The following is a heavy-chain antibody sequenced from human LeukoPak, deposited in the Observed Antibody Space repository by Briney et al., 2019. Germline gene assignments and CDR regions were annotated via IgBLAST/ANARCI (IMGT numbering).Heavy chain of an antibody. D-gene: IGHD3-10*01. J-gene: IGHJ5*02. CDR1: GFTFSSYS. CDR2: ISSSSSYI. Sequence: GGSLRLSCAASGFTFSSYSMNWVRQAPGKGLEWVSSISSSSSYIYYADSVKGRFTISRDNAKNSLYLQMNSLRAEDTAVYYCARDPVYGSGSYEGLGGNWFDPWGQGTLVTVSS. V-gene: IGHV3-21*01. CDR3: ARDPVYGSGSYEGLGGNWFDP.